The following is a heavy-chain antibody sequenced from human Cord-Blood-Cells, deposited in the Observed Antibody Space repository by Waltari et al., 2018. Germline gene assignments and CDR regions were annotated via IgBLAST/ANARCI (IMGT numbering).Heavy chain of an antibody. V-gene: IGHV1-46*01. Sequence: QVQLVQSGAEVKKPGASVTVSCKASGYPFTSYYMHWVRQAPGQGLVWMGIINPSGGSTSYAQKFQGRVTMTRDTSTSTVYMELSSLRSEDTAVYYCARDRVVQLERRNNWFDPWGQGTLVTVSS. CDR3: ARDRVVQLERRNNWFDP. CDR1: GYPFTSYY. J-gene: IGHJ5*02. D-gene: IGHD1-1*01. CDR2: INPSGGST.